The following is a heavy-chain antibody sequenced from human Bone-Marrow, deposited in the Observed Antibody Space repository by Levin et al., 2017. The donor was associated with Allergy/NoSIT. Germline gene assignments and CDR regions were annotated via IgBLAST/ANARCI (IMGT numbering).Heavy chain of an antibody. CDR1: GFTFSSYS. J-gene: IGHJ6*02. CDR2: ISSSSSYI. D-gene: IGHD2-2*01. CDR3: ARAAHIVVVPAAANYYYYGMDV. Sequence: GESLKISCAASGFTFSSYSMNRVRQAPGKGLEWVSSISSSSSYIYYADSVKGRFTISRDNAKNSLYLQMNSLRAEDTAVYYCARAAHIVVVPAAANYYYYGMDVWGQGTTVTVSS. V-gene: IGHV3-21*01.